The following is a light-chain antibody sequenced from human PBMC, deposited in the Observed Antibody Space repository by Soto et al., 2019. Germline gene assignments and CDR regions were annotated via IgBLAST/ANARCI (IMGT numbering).Light chain of an antibody. CDR3: QHYGNSRAK. V-gene: IGKV3-20*01. CDR2: GVS. J-gene: IGKJ1*01. CDR1: QSISSIY. Sequence: VLTHTPGTLSLSTGERATLSSRASQSISSIYLAWYKQKPSQAPILLIYGVSSSAPGIPERFSGSGSGTEFTRTISRLEHEDFAVYYCQHYGNSRAKFGQGTKVDXK.